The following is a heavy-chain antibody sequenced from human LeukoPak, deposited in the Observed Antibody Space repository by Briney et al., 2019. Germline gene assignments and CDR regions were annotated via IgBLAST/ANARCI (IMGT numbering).Heavy chain of an antibody. CDR1: GGSITAYS. CDR3: ARAAYCSGASCCFDY. Sequence: PSETLSLTCTVSGGSITAYSWSWIRQPAGKGLELIGRIYASGSTTYNPSLKSRVTMSVDTSKNQFSVRLTSVAAADTAVYYCARAAYCSGASCCFDYWGQGTLVTVSS. V-gene: IGHV4-4*07. CDR2: IYASGST. J-gene: IGHJ4*02. D-gene: IGHD2-15*01.